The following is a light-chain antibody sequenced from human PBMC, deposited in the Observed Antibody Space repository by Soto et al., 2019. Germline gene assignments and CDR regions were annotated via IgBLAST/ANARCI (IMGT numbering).Light chain of an antibody. V-gene: IGLV3-9*01. CDR2: RDS. Sequence: SYELTQPLSVSVALGQTARITCGGNNIGSKNVHWYQQKPGQAPVLVIYRDSNRPYGIPERFSGSNSGNTATLTISRAQAGDEADSYCQVWDSSTARVFGGGTKLTVL. CDR1: NIGSKN. CDR3: QVWDSSTARV. J-gene: IGLJ3*02.